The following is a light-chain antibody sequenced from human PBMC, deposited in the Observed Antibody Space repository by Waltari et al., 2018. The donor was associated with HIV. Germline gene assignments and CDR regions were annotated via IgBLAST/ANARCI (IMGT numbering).Light chain of an antibody. CDR2: RNN. V-gene: IGLV1-47*01. J-gene: IGLJ3*02. CDR1: SSNIGTNY. CDR3: AAWDDSLSGWV. Sequence: QSVLTHPPSASGTPGQRVTISCSGSSSNIGTNYVYWYHQLPGTAPKIIIYRNNQRPSGVPDRFSGSKSGTSASLAISGLRSEDEADYYCAAWDDSLSGWVFGGGTKLTVL.